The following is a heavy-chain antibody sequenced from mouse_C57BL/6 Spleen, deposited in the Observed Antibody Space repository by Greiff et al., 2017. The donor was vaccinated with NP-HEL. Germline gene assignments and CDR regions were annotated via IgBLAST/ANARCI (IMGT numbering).Heavy chain of an antibody. V-gene: IGHV1-54*01. J-gene: IGHJ2*01. CDR1: GYAFTNYL. Sequence: QVQLQQSGAELVRPGTSVKVSCKASGYAFTNYLMEWVKQRPGQGLEWIGVINPGSGGTNYNAKFKGKATLTADKSSSTAYMQLSNLTSEDSAVNCGANGGTGYFGCWGQGTTLTVAT. D-gene: IGHD1-1*02. CDR3: ANGGTGYFGC. CDR2: INPGSGGT.